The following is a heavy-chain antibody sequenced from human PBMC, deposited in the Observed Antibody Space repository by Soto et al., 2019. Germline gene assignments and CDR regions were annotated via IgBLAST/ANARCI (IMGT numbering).Heavy chain of an antibody. CDR2: TYYRSKWYN. CDR1: GDSVSSNSAA. J-gene: IGHJ5*02. Sequence: SQTLSLTCAISGDSVSSNSAAWNWIRQSPSRGLEWLGRTYYRSKWYNDYAVSVKSRITINLDTSKNQFSLQLNSVTPEDTAVYYCARDFDYGDYEMENWFDPWGQGTLVTVSS. CDR3: ARDFDYGDYEMENWFDP. D-gene: IGHD4-17*01. V-gene: IGHV6-1*01.